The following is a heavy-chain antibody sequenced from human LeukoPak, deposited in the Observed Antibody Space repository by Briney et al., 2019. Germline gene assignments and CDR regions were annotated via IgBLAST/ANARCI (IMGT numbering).Heavy chain of an antibody. J-gene: IGHJ4*02. Sequence: GGSLRLSCAASGFTFSRYWIHWVRQAPGKGLVWVSRINSDGRDTVYADSVRGRFTISRDNAKNTLYLQMNSLRADDTAVYYCLSAVGPSEYWGQGTLVTVSS. CDR3: LSAVGPSEY. CDR1: GFTFSRYW. V-gene: IGHV3-74*01. D-gene: IGHD1-26*01. CDR2: INSDGRDT.